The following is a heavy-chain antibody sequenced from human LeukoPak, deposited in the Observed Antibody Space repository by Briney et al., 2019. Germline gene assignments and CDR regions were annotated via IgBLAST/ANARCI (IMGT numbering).Heavy chain of an antibody. V-gene: IGHV3-74*01. J-gene: IGHJ5*02. CDR2: FKTDGSST. CDR1: GFTFGNYW. Sequence: PGRSLRLSCAASGFTFGNYWMHWVRQVPGKGLVWVSRFKTDGSSTSYADSVKGRFTISRDNAKNTLYLQMNSLRAEDTAVYYCAKSDWFDPWGQGTLVTVSS. CDR3: AKSDWFDP.